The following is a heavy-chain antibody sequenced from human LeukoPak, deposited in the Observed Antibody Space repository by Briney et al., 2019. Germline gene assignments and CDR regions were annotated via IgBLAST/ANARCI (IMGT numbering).Heavy chain of an antibody. J-gene: IGHJ4*02. V-gene: IGHV3-7*01. D-gene: IGHD3-9*01. CDR1: GFTFSSYW. Sequence: GGSLRLSCAASGFTFSSYWMSWVRQAPGKGLEWVANINQDGSEKYYVDSVKGRFTISRDNAKNSLYLQMNSLRAEDTAVYYCARLHYDVLTGPFDYWGQGTLVTVSS. CDR2: INQDGSEK. CDR3: ARLHYDVLTGPFDY.